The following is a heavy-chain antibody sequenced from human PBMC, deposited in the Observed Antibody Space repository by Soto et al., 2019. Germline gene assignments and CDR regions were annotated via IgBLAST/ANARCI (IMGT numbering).Heavy chain of an antibody. V-gene: IGHV1-69*13. CDR2: IIPIFGTA. D-gene: IGHD1-26*01. CDR3: ARDIVGGGATPPDYYGMDV. Sequence: ASVKVSCKASGGTFSSYAISWVRQAPGQGLEWMGGIIPIFGTANYAQKFQGRVTITADESTSTAYMELSSLRSEDTAVYYCARDIVGGGATPPDYYGMDVWGKGSTVTVSS. CDR1: GGTFSSYA. J-gene: IGHJ6*04.